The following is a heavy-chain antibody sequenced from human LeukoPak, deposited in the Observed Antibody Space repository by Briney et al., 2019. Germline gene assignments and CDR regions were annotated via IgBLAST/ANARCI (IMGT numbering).Heavy chain of an antibody. D-gene: IGHD2-15*01. Sequence: ASVKVSCKASGYTFTGYYMHWVRQAPGKGLEYVSAISSNGGSTYYANSVKGRFTISRDNSKNTLYLQMGSLRAEDMAVYYCARGSGLDYWGQGTPVTVSS. V-gene: IGHV3-64*01. CDR1: GYTFTGYY. J-gene: IGHJ4*02. CDR3: ARGSGLDY. CDR2: ISSNGGST.